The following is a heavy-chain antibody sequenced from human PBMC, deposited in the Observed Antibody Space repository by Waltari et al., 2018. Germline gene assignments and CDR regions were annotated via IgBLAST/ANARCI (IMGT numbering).Heavy chain of an antibody. CDR1: GGSFSGYY. CDR3: ASRFYDFWSCYSDY. Sequence: QVQLQQWGAGLLKPSETLSLTCAVYGGSFSGYYWSWIRQPPGKGLEWIGEINHSGSTNYNPSLKSRVTISVDTSKNQFSLKLSSVTAADTAVYYCASRFYDFWSCYSDYWGQGTLVTVSS. D-gene: IGHD3-3*01. J-gene: IGHJ4*02. CDR2: INHSGST. V-gene: IGHV4-34*01.